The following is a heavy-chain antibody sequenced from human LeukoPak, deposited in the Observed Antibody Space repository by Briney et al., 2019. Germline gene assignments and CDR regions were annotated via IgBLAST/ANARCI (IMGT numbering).Heavy chain of an antibody. D-gene: IGHD6-19*01. CDR3: ARDSSGWFVY. CDR1: GESLSNYY. J-gene: IGHJ4*02. V-gene: IGHV4-34*01. Sequence: SETLSLTCAVYGESLSNYYWSWIRQPPGKGLEWIGEINHYGSTNYNPSLKSRITISVDTSKNQFSLKLSSVTAADTAVYYCARDSSGWFVYWGQGTLVTVSS. CDR2: INHYGST.